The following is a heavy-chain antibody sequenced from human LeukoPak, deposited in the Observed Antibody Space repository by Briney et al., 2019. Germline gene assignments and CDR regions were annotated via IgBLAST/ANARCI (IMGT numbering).Heavy chain of an antibody. CDR3: ATWAFYHNLDV. D-gene: IGHD1-14*01. Sequence: GGSLRLSCAASGFPFSNYWMSWVRQAPGKGLEWVSLINKDGSNTYYADSVKGRFTISRDNSKDSLYLQMNSLRTEDSALYYCATWAFYHNLDVWGQGITVIVSS. J-gene: IGHJ6*02. CDR1: GFPFSNYW. V-gene: IGHV3-43*02. CDR2: INKDGSNT.